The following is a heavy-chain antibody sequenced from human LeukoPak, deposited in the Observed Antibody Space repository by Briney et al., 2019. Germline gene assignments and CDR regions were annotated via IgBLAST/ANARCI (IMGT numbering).Heavy chain of an antibody. V-gene: IGHV4-34*01. CDR1: GGSFSGYY. D-gene: IGHD3-22*01. J-gene: IGHJ4*02. CDR3: ARSGPLWNYDSSGYYHPGFWDY. Sequence: SETLSLTCAVYGGSFSGYYWSWIRQPPGKGLEWIGEINHSGSTNHNPSLKSRVTISVDTSKNQFSLKLSSVTAADTAVYYCARSGPLWNYDSSGYYHPGFWDYWGQGTLVTVSS. CDR2: INHSGST.